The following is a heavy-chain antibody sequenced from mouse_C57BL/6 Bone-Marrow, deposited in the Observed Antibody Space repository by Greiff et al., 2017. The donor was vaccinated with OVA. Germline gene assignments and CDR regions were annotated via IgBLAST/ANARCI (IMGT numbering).Heavy chain of an antibody. J-gene: IGHJ3*01. CDR3: ARGGPWFAY. CDR2: INPNNGGT. Sequence: EVKLVESGPELVKPGASVKMSCKASGYTFTDYNMHWVKQSHGKSLEWIGYINPNNGGTSYNQKFKGKATLTVNKSSSTAYMELRSLTSEDSAVYYCARGGPWFAYWGQGTLVTVSA. V-gene: IGHV1-22*01. CDR1: GYTFTDYN.